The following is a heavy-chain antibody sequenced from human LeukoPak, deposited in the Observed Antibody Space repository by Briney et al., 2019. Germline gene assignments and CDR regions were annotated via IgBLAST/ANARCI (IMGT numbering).Heavy chain of an antibody. V-gene: IGHV3-33*06. CDR1: GFTFSSYG. Sequence: PGRSLRLSCAASGFTFSSYGMHWVRQAPGKGLEWVALMWYDGSNKYYADSVRGRFTISRDNSRNTLYLQMNSLRAEDTAVYYCAKDYPTPAHWGQGTLVIVSS. CDR3: AKDYPTPAH. CDR2: MWYDGSNK. J-gene: IGHJ4*02.